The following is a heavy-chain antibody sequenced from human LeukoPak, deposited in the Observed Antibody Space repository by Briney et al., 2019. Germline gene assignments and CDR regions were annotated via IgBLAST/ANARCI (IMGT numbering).Heavy chain of an antibody. CDR2: IYTSGST. D-gene: IGHD1-26*01. CDR1: GGSISSYY. V-gene: IGHV4-4*07. J-gene: IGHJ4*02. CDR3: ARVVGATERYFDY. Sequence: SETLSLTCTVSGGSISSYYWSWIRQPAGKGPEWIGRIYTSGSTNYNPSLKSRVTISVDKSNNQFSLKLSSVTAADTAVYYCARVVGATERYFDYWGQGTLVTVSS.